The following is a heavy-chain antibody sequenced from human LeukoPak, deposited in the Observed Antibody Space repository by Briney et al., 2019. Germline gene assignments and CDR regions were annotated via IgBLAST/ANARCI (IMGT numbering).Heavy chain of an antibody. CDR1: GFTFSSYG. J-gene: IGHJ5*02. CDR3: ASWNFGNWFDP. CDR2: ISSSSSTM. Sequence: GSLRLSCAASGFTFSSYGMNWVRQAPGKGLEWVSYISSSSSTMYYADSVKGRFTISRDNAKNSLYLQMNSLRAEDTAVYYCASWNFGNWFDPWGQGTLVTVSS. V-gene: IGHV3-48*01. D-gene: IGHD3-10*01.